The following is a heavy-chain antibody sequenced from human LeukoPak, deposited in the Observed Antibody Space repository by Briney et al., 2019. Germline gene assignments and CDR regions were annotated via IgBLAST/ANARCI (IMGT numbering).Heavy chain of an antibody. CDR2: ISRSGDAT. V-gene: IGHV3-23*01. D-gene: IGHD2-21*02. CDR1: AFPFINYA. J-gene: IGHJ4*02. CDR3: AKENIRREPMVTAIVYDY. Sequence: GGSLRLPCAASAFPFINYAMNWVRQAPGKGLEWVSTISRSGDATYYVDSVKGRFTISRDNSKNTLYLQMTSLKAEDTAVYYCAKENIRREPMVTAIVYDYWGQGTPVTVSS.